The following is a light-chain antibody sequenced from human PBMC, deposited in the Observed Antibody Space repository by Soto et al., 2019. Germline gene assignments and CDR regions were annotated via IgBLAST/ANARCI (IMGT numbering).Light chain of an antibody. Sequence: SYELTQPPSVSVATGQTVRVTCGGKDIGSKSVHWYQQKQGQAPVLVVYDDSDRPSGIPERFSGSNSGNTATLTISSVECGYEADYHCHLWDRASDHYVFGTGTKLTVL. CDR2: DDS. CDR1: DIGSKS. J-gene: IGLJ1*01. CDR3: HLWDRASDHYV. V-gene: IGLV3-21*02.